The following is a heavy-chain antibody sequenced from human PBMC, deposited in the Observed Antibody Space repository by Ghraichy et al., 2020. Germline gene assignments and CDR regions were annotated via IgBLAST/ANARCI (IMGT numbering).Heavy chain of an antibody. V-gene: IGHV4-59*08. CDR3: ARGGMTTVTPYYYYGMDV. D-gene: IGHD4-17*01. J-gene: IGHJ6*04. CDR2: IYYSGST. CDR1: GGSISSYY. Sequence: SETLSLTCTVSGGSISSYYWSWIRQPPGKGLEWIGYIYYSGSTNYNPSLKSRVTISVDTSKNQFSLKLSSVTAADTAVYYCARGGMTTVTPYYYYGMDVWGKGTTVTVSS.